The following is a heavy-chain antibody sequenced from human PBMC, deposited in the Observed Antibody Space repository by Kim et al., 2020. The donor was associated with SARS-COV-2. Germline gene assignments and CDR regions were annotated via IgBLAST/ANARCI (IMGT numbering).Heavy chain of an antibody. CDR3: ARWASRRRGGAFDI. Sequence: SETLSLTCAVYGGSFSGYYWSWIRQPPGKGLEWIGEINHSGSTNYNPSLKSRVTISVDTSKNQFSLKLSSVTAADTAVYYCARWASRRRGGAFDIWGQGT. CDR1: GGSFSGYY. CDR2: INHSGST. D-gene: IGHD3-16*01. V-gene: IGHV4-34*01. J-gene: IGHJ3*02.